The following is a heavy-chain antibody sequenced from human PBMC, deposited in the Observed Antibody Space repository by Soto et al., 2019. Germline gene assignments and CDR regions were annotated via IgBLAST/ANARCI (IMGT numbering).Heavy chain of an antibody. Sequence: QVQLVQSGAEVKKPGSSVKVSCKASGGTFSSYAISWVRQAPGQGLEWMGGIIPIFGTANYAQKFQGRVTITADESTSTAYMELSRLRSEDTAVYYCARGGGYCSGGSCSFAFGIWGQGTMVTVSS. D-gene: IGHD2-15*01. CDR1: GGTFSSYA. CDR3: ARGGGYCSGGSCSFAFGI. J-gene: IGHJ3*02. CDR2: IIPIFGTA. V-gene: IGHV1-69*01.